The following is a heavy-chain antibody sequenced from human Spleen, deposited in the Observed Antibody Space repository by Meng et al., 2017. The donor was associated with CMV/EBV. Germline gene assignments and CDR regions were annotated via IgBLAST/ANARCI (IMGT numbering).Heavy chain of an antibody. J-gene: IGHJ6*02. D-gene: IGHD3-22*01. CDR1: GYTFSSYS. CDR2: ISGSGGST. CDR3: ARELYYDAPVYYYYGMDV. V-gene: IGHV3-23*01. Sequence: GGSLRLSCRASGYTFSSYSMSWVRQAPGKGLEWVSSISGSGGSTYSADSVKGRFTISRDNAKNMLYLQMNSLRAEDTAVYYCARELYYDAPVYYYYGMDVWGQGTTVTVSS.